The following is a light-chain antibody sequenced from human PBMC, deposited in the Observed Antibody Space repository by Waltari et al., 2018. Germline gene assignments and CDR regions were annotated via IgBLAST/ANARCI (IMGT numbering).Light chain of an antibody. CDR1: RSDVGAYNR. CDR2: EVS. J-gene: IGLJ3*02. CDR3: SSYTTYTTLWV. Sequence: QSALTQPASVSGSPGQSITISCTGTRSDVGAYNRVSWYQQHPGKAPKLMIYEVSNRPSGLSNRFSGSKSGNTASLTISGLQPEDEADYYCSSYTTYTTLWVFGGGTKLTVL. V-gene: IGLV2-14*01.